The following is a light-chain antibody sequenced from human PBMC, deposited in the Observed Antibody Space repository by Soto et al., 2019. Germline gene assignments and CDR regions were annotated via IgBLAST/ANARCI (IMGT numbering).Light chain of an antibody. V-gene: IGKV1-8*01. CDR3: QQYYSYPPT. CDR2: AAS. CDR1: QGISSY. J-gene: IGKJ2*01. Sequence: AIRMTQSPSSLSASTGDRVTITCRANQGISSYLAWYQQKPGKAPKLLIYAASTLQSGVPSRFSGSGSGTDFTLTISCLQSEDFATYYCQQYYSYPPTFGQGTKLEIK.